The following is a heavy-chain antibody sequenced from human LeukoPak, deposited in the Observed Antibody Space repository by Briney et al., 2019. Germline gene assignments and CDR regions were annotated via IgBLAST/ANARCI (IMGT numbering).Heavy chain of an antibody. J-gene: IGHJ5*02. CDR3: ASLEGCYGSGSTNWFDP. Sequence: SETLSLTCTVGGGSISSYYGSWIRQPAGKGLEWVGYIHYSGSTNYNPSVKSRVTISVDTSKNQFSLRLSSVTAADTAVYYCASLEGCYGSGSTNWFDPWGQGTLVTVSS. V-gene: IGHV4-59*08. CDR2: IHYSGST. CDR1: GGSISSYY. D-gene: IGHD3-10*01.